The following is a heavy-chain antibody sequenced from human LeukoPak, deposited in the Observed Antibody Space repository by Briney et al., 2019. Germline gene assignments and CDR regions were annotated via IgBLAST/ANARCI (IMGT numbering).Heavy chain of an antibody. CDR1: GYSFTTHW. CDR3: ATSESQTRFDY. Sequence: GESLKISCKGSGYSFTTHWIGWVRQLPGKGLEWMGPIFPGDSETIYSPSLQGQVTISADKSINTAYLRWSSLKASDTAMYYCATSESQTRFDYWGQGTLVTVSS. D-gene: IGHD1/OR15-1a*01. J-gene: IGHJ4*02. V-gene: IGHV5-51*01. CDR2: IFPGDSET.